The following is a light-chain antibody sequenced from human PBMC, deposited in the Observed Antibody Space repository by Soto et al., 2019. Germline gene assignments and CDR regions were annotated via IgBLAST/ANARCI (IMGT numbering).Light chain of an antibody. V-gene: IGLV1-40*01. CDR1: SSNIGAGYD. J-gene: IGLJ2*01. Sequence: QSVLTQPPSVSGAPGERVNISCTGSSSNIGAGYDVHWYQQLPGTAPKLLIYGNSNRPSGVPDRCSGSKSGTSASLAITGLQAEDEADYYCQSYDSSLSGVVFGGGTKVTVL. CDR3: QSYDSSLSGVV. CDR2: GNS.